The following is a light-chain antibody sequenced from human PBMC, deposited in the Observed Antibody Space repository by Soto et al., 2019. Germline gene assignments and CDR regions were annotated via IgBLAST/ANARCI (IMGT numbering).Light chain of an antibody. Sequence: QSVPTQPPSASGTPGQRVTISCSGSSSNIGNNYVYWYQHLPGAAPKLLIYRNDLRPSGVPDRFSGSKSGTSASLAINGLRSEDEADYYCSRWDLSLSAVYVFGSGTKLTVL. J-gene: IGLJ1*01. CDR2: RND. V-gene: IGLV1-47*01. CDR1: SSNIGNNY. CDR3: SRWDLSLSAVYV.